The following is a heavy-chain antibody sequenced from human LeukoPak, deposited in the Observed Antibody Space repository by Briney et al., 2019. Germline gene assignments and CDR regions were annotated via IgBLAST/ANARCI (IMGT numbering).Heavy chain of an antibody. CDR2: IYYSGST. D-gene: IGHD3-3*01. CDR1: GGSISSYY. J-gene: IGHJ4*02. CDR3: ARNDFWSGSPFDY. V-gene: IGHV4-59*01. Sequence: KTSETLSLTCTVSGGSISSYYWSWIRQPPGKGLEWIGYIYYSGSTNYNPSLKSRVTISVDTSKNQFPLKLSSVTAADTAVYYCARNDFWSGSPFDYWGQGTLVTVSS.